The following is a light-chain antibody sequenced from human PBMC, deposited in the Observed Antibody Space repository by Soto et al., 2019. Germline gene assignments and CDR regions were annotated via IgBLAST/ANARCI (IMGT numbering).Light chain of an antibody. CDR3: QQYDVYAYT. Sequence: DIQMTQSPSTLSASVGDSVTITCRASQSISTWLAWYQQKPGKAPKLLIYGASSLESGVPTRFSGSGSGTESPLTISILQPDDVATYYCQQYDVYAYTVGHGTKLDIK. J-gene: IGKJ2*01. CDR2: GAS. V-gene: IGKV1-5*01. CDR1: QSISTW.